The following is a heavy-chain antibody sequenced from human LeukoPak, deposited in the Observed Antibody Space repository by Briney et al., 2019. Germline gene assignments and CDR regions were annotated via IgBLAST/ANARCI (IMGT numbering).Heavy chain of an antibody. J-gene: IGHJ4*02. Sequence: PSETLSLTCTVSGGSISSYYWSWIRQPPGKGLEWIGYIYYSGSTNYNPSLKGRVTISVDTSKNQFSLKLSSVTAADTAVYYCARASYYYDSSGYYYDGYFDYWGQGTLVTVSS. D-gene: IGHD3-22*01. CDR2: IYYSGST. V-gene: IGHV4-59*12. CDR3: ARASYYYDSSGYYYDGYFDY. CDR1: GGSISSYY.